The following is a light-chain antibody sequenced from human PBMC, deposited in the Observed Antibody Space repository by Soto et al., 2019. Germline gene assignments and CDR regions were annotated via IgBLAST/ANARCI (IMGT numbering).Light chain of an antibody. Sequence: DIQMTQSPSTLSASVGDRVTITCRASQSISSWLAWYQQKPGKAPKLLIYDASSLESGVPSRFSGSGSGTEFPLTISSLQPDDFATYYCQQYNSYLRTLCQGPKVEIK. V-gene: IGKV1-5*01. CDR3: QQYNSYLRT. CDR1: QSISSW. CDR2: DAS. J-gene: IGKJ1*01.